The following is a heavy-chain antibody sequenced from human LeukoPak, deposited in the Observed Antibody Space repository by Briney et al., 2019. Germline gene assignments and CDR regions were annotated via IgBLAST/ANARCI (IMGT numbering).Heavy chain of an antibody. Sequence: PSETLSLTCTVSGGSISSYYWSWIRQPAGKGLEWIGRIHSNGSTNYNPSLKRRVTMSVDTSKNQFTLKLGSVTAADTAVYYCAGMRWQYYGSGSYSWFDPWGQGTLVTVSS. CDR1: GGSISSYY. CDR3: AGMRWQYYGSGSYSWFDP. J-gene: IGHJ5*02. CDR2: IHSNGST. V-gene: IGHV4-4*07. D-gene: IGHD3-10*01.